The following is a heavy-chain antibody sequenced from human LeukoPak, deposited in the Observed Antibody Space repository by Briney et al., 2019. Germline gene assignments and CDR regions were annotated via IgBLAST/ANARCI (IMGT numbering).Heavy chain of an antibody. J-gene: IGHJ4*02. CDR1: GFTFSSYA. D-gene: IGHD3-10*01. CDR2: ISGSGGST. Sequence: GGSLRLSCAASGFTFSSYAMSWVRQAPGKGLEWVSAISGSGGSTYYADSVKGRFTISRDNSKNTLYLQMNSLRAEDTAVYYCAKDRALFGELPIFDYWGQGTLVTVSS. CDR3: AKDRALFGELPIFDY. V-gene: IGHV3-23*01.